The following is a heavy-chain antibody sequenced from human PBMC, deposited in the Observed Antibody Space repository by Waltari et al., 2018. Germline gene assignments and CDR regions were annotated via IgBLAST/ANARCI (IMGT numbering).Heavy chain of an antibody. CDR1: GYSISSGYY. CDR3: ARLPVYDFWSGFDI. CDR2: IYHSGST. Sequence: QVQLQESGPGLVKPSETLSLTCAVSGYSISSGYYWGWIRQPPGKGLEWIGSIYHSGSTSYNPSLKSRVTISVDTSKHQFSLKLSSVTAADTAVYYCARLPVYDFWSGFDIWGQGTMVTVSS. J-gene: IGHJ3*02. V-gene: IGHV4-38-2*01. D-gene: IGHD3-3*01.